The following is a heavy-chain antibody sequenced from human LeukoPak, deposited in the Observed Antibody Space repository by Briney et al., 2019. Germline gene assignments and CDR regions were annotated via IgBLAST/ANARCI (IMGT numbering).Heavy chain of an antibody. Sequence: GGSLRLSCAASGLTVSSNYMSWVRQAPGKGLEWVSVIYSGGSTYYADSVKGRFTISRDNSKNTLYLQMNSLRAEDTAVYYCARGFQLVCYFDYWGQGTLVTVSS. CDR3: ARGFQLVCYFDY. CDR2: IYSGGST. CDR1: GLTVSSNY. V-gene: IGHV3-53*01. J-gene: IGHJ4*02. D-gene: IGHD2-2*01.